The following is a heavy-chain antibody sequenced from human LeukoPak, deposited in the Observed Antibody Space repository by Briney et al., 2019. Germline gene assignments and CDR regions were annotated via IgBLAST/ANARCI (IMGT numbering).Heavy chain of an antibody. CDR3: ARDFTYTGYFDP. J-gene: IGHJ5*02. CDR2: ISRGGSTI. CDR1: GLTFSDYY. V-gene: IGHV3-11*01. D-gene: IGHD3-16*01. Sequence: GGSLRLSCAASGLTFSDYYMSWVRQAPGKGLEWVSYISRGGSTIYYADSVKGRFTISRDNAKNSLYLQMNSLRAEDTAVYYCARDFTYTGYFDPWGQGTLVTVSS.